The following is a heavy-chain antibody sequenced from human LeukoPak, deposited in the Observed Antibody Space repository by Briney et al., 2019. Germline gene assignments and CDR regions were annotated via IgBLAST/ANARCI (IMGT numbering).Heavy chain of an antibody. D-gene: IGHD4-23*01. V-gene: IGHV3-21*01. Sequence: PGGSLRLSCAASGFTFSCYSMDWVRQAAGKGLAWVSSISSTSKNIYYADSAKCRFTLSRDNGKNSLYLLLNSLGAEDTAVYYCVYGGGYFQHWGQGTLLTVSS. CDR3: VYGGGYFQH. J-gene: IGHJ1*01. CDR1: GFTFSCYS. CDR2: ISSTSKNI.